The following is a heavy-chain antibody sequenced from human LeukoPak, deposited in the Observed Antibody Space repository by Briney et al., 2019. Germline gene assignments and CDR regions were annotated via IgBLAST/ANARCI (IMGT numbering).Heavy chain of an antibody. CDR1: GFTFDDYA. CDR3: AKGLINYYGMDV. J-gene: IGHJ6*02. V-gene: IGHV3-9*01. CDR2: ISWNSGVI. Sequence: PGGSLRLSCAASGFTFDDYAMHWVRQAPGKGLEWVSGISWNSGVIAYADSVRGRFTISRDNAKNSLYLQLNSLRAEDTALYYCAKGLINYYGMDVWGQGTTVTVSS. D-gene: IGHD3-16*01.